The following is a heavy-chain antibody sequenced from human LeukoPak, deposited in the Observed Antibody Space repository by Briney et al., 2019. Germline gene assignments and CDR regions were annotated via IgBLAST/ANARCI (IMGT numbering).Heavy chain of an antibody. CDR2: IWYDGTNK. CDR1: GFTFSDYG. CDR3: AKDRGSYSTTADS. Sequence: GGSLRLSCAASGFTFSDYGIHWVRQAPGKGLEWVAVIWYDGTNKYYGDSVRGRFTISRDNSKNTLYLQMNSLRAEDTAVYYCAKDRGSYSTTADSWGQGTLVTVSS. V-gene: IGHV3-33*06. D-gene: IGHD1-26*01. J-gene: IGHJ5*01.